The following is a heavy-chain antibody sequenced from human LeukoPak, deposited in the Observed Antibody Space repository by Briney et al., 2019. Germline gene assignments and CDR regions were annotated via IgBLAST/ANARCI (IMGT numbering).Heavy chain of an antibody. CDR1: GFTFSSYW. Sequence: VGSLRLSCAASGFTFSSYWMSWVRQAPGKGLEWVANIKQDGSEKYHVDSVKGRFTISRENDKNSLYLQMNSVRAEDTAVYYCAREQYCSSTSCYPLGTYYFDYWGQGTLVTVSS. CDR2: IKQDGSEK. V-gene: IGHV3-7*01. J-gene: IGHJ4*02. CDR3: AREQYCSSTSCYPLGTYYFDY. D-gene: IGHD2-2*01.